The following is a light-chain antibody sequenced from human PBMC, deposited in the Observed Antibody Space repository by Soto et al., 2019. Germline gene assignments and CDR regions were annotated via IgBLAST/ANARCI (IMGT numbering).Light chain of an antibody. J-gene: IGKJ1*01. V-gene: IGKV3-15*01. CDR2: GAS. CDR3: QQYNSWPRT. Sequence: TQSPAPLSASPGDRATLSCRTSQSIPSTLAWYQQKPGQAPRLLIYGASTRDTGVPARFSGSGSGTEFTLTISSLQPEDVAVYYCQQYNSWPRTFGQGTKVEIK. CDR1: QSIPST.